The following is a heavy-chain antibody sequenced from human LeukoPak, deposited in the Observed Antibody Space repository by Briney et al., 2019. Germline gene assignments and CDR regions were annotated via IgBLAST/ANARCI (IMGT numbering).Heavy chain of an antibody. CDR2: INPSGGST. Sequence: VASVKVSCKASGYTFTSYYMHWVRQAPGQGLEWMGIINPSGGSTSYAQKFQGRVTMTRDTSTSTVYMELSSLRSEDTAVYYCAKSEVGAISWVHWGQGTLVIVSS. V-gene: IGHV1-46*01. CDR1: GYTFTSYY. D-gene: IGHD1-26*01. J-gene: IGHJ4*02. CDR3: AKSEVGAISWVH.